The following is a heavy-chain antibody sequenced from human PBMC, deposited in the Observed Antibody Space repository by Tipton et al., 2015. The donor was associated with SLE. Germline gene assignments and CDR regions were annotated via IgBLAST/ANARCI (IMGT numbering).Heavy chain of an antibody. V-gene: IGHV4-59*08. CDR2: IYYSGST. CDR3: ARATVAGMGY. J-gene: IGHJ4*02. Sequence: TLSLTCTVSGGSISSYYWSWNRQPPGKGLEWIGYIYYSGSTHYNPSLKSRVTISVDTSKNQFSLKLSSVTAADTAVYYCARATVAGMGYWGQGTLVTVSS. D-gene: IGHD6-19*01. CDR1: GGSISSYY.